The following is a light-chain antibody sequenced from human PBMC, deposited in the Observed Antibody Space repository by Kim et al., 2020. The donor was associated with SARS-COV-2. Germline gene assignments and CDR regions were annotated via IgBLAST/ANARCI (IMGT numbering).Light chain of an antibody. J-gene: IGLJ3*02. CDR1: SSDVGSWHL. CDR2: EDS. CDR3: CSYAGSSTWV. Sequence: QSALTQPASVSGSPGQSITISCTGTSSDVGSWHLVSWYQQHPGKAPKVMIYEDSKRPSGVSNRFSGSKSGNTASLTISGLQAEDEATYHCCSYAGSSTWVFGGGTQLTVL. V-gene: IGLV2-23*01.